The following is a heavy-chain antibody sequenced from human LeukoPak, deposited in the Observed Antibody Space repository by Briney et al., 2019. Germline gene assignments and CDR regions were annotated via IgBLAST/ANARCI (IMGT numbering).Heavy chain of an antibody. CDR3: ARMGASNWSRELNWFDP. CDR2: IRQDGSDK. J-gene: IGHJ5*02. D-gene: IGHD1-1*01. Sequence: PGGSLRLSCAASGFTFSSYSMNWVRQTPGKGLEWVANIRQDGSDKYYADSVKGRFIISRDNAQNSLYLQMGSLRADDTAVYYCARMGASNWSRELNWFDPRGQGTLVTVSS. CDR1: GFTFSSYS. V-gene: IGHV3-7*01.